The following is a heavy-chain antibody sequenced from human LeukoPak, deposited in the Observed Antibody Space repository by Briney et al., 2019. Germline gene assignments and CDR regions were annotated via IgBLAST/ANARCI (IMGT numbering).Heavy chain of an antibody. CDR1: GFTFSSYE. Sequence: PGGSLRLSCAASGFTFSSYEMNWVRQAPGKGLEWVSYISSSGSTIYYADSVKGRFTIYRDNAKNSLYLQMNSLRAEDTAVYYCARARPGYYDSSGYYYRDSWGQRTLVTVSS. V-gene: IGHV3-48*03. CDR2: ISSSGSTI. J-gene: IGHJ4*02. CDR3: ARARPGYYDSSGYYYRDS. D-gene: IGHD3-22*01.